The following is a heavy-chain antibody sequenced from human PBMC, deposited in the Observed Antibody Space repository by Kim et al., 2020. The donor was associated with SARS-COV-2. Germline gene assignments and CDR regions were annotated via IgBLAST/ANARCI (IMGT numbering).Heavy chain of an antibody. CDR2: VYYSGRT. CDR1: GGSISSYY. V-gene: IGHV4-59*01. J-gene: IGHJ4*02. D-gene: IGHD3-22*01. Sequence: SETLSLTCTVSGGSISSYYWSWIRQPPGKGLEWIGYVYYSGRTYYNPSLKSRATISVDTSKNQFSLKLSSVTAADTAVYYCARDYDSSGYYMDQWGQGTLVTVSS. CDR3: ARDYDSSGYYMDQ.